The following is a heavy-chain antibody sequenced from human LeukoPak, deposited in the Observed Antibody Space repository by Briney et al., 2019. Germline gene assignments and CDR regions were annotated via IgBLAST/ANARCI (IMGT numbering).Heavy chain of an antibody. CDR3: AKDGGLWVSAHWGDS. CDR2: ITTSDGNT. D-gene: IGHD7-27*01. CDR1: VFTFSSYT. J-gene: IGHJ4*02. V-gene: IGHV3-23*01. Sequence: GGSLRLSCAASVFTFSSYTMSWVRQAPGKGLEWVSTITTSDGNTYYADSVKGRFTVSRDNSKNTLFLQMNSLRAEDTAVYYCAKDGGLWVSAHWGDSWGRGTLVTVSS.